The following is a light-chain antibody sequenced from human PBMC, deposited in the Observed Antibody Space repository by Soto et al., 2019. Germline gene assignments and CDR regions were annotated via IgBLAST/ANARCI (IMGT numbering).Light chain of an antibody. Sequence: EIVMTQAPATLSVSPGERATLSCRASQSVSRNLAWYQQKPGQAPRLLISGISNRATGIPDRFSGSGSGADFTLTISRLEPEDFAVYYCQQYHNSRTFGQGTKVDIK. CDR3: QQYHNSRT. CDR2: GIS. CDR1: QSVSRN. J-gene: IGKJ1*01. V-gene: IGKV3D-15*01.